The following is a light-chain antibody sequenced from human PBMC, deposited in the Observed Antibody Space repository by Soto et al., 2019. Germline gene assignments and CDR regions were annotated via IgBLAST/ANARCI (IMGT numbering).Light chain of an antibody. Sequence: QSALTQPASVSGSPGQSITISCTGTSSDVGSYNLVSWYQQHPGKAPKYMIYEVSKRPSGVSNRFSGSKSGNTASLTISGLQAEDEADYYCCSYVGSSTWVFGGGTQLTVL. V-gene: IGLV2-23*02. J-gene: IGLJ3*02. CDR1: SSDVGSYNL. CDR2: EVS. CDR3: CSYVGSSTWV.